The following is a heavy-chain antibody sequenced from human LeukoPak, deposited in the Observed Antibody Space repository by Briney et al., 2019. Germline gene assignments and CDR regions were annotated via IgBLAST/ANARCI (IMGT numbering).Heavy chain of an antibody. Sequence: ASVKVSCKASGYTFTSYYMHWVRQAPGQGLEWMGIINPSGGSTSYAQKFQGRVTMTRDTSTSTVYMELSSLRSEDTAVYYCAGGDGFGGSYYFGYPFDYWGQGTLVTVSS. V-gene: IGHV1-46*01. CDR3: AGGDGFGGSYYFGYPFDY. CDR1: GYTFTSYY. J-gene: IGHJ4*02. CDR2: INPSGGST. D-gene: IGHD1-26*01.